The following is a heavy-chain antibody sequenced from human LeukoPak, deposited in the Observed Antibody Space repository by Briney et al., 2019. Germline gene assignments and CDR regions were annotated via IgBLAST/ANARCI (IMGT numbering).Heavy chain of an antibody. Sequence: PSETLSLTCTVSGGSISGYYWSWIRQPAGKGLEWIGRMSTSGNYNYIPSLVSRVTMSVDTSKNQFSLNLSSVTAADTAVYYCARGSGAMRWFDPWGQGTLVTVSS. V-gene: IGHV4-4*07. J-gene: IGHJ5*02. D-gene: IGHD3-10*01. CDR1: GGSISGYY. CDR3: ARGSGAMRWFDP. CDR2: MSTSGNY.